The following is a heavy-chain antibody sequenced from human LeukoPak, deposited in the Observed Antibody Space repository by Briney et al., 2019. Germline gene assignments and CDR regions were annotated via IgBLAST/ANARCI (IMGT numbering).Heavy chain of an antibody. CDR2: FDPEDGET. J-gene: IGHJ3*02. Sequence: ASVKVSCKVSGYTLTELSMHWVRQAPGKGLEWMGGFDPEDGETIYAQKFQGRVTMTEDTSTGTAYMELSSLRSEDTAVYYCATYPIGSGSRFDAFDIWGQGTMVTVSS. D-gene: IGHD3-22*01. CDR1: GYTLTELS. V-gene: IGHV1-24*01. CDR3: ATYPIGSGSRFDAFDI.